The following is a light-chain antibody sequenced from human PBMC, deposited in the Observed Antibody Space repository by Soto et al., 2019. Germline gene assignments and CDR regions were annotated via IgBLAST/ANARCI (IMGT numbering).Light chain of an antibody. Sequence: TEPASVSGSPGQSITISCTGTSSDVGGYNHVSWYQIHPGKAPKLIIYEVTSRPSGVSYRFSGSKSGNSASLTISGLQAEDEADYYCSSYASSSSYVFGGGTKV. CDR2: EVT. CDR1: SSDVGGYNH. CDR3: SSYASSSSYV. J-gene: IGLJ1*01. V-gene: IGLV2-14*01.